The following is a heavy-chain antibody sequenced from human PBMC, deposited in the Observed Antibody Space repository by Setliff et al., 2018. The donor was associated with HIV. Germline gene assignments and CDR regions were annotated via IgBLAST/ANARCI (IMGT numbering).Heavy chain of an antibody. V-gene: IGHV4-4*07. J-gene: IGHJ6*02. CDR3: ARTFGDLKHYNYYYTIDV. CDR2: IHTSDTT. D-gene: IGHD3-10*01. CDR1: GVSTSIHY. Sequence: PSETLSLTCTVSGVSTSIHYWVWIRQPAGRGLEWIGRIHTSDTTRYNPSLQSRVTISVDTSKNQFSLKLSSVTAADTAVYYCARTFGDLKHYNYYYTIDVWGQGTTVTVSS.